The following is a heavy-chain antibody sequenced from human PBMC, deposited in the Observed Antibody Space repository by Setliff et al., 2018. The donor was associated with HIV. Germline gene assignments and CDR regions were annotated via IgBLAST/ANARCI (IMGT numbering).Heavy chain of an antibody. CDR3: ASPTSDLYSGSPE. J-gene: IGHJ4*02. CDR2: IYYSGST. Sequence: PSETLSLTCTVSGGSISSSSYYWGWIRQPPGKGLEWIGSIYYSGSTYYNPSLKSRVTISVDTSKNQFSLKLSSVTAADTAVYYCASPTSDLYSGSPEWGQGTLVTVYS. D-gene: IGHD1-26*01. V-gene: IGHV4-39*01. CDR1: GGSISSSSYY.